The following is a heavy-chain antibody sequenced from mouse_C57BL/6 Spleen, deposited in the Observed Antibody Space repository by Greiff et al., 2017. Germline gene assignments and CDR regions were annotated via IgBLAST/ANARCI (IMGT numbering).Heavy chain of an antibody. J-gene: IGHJ1*03. Sequence: EVKLQESGGGLVQPKGSLKLSCAASGFSFNTYAMNWVRQAPGKGLEWVARIRSKSNNYATYYADSVKDRFTISRDDSESMLYLQMNNLKTEDTAMYYCVRHNPPPDYYSNWYFDVWGTGTTVTVSS. CDR3: VRHNPPPDYYSNWYFDV. V-gene: IGHV10-1*01. CDR1: GFSFNTYA. CDR2: IRSKSNNYAT. D-gene: IGHD2-5*01.